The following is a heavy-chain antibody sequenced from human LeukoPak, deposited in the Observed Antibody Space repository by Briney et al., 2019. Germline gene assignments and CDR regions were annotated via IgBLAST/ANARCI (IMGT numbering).Heavy chain of an antibody. V-gene: IGHV1-58*02. Sequence: SVKVSCKASGFTFTSSAMQWVRQARGQRLEWIGWIVVGSGNTNYAQKFQERVTITRDMSTSTAYMELSSLRSEDTAVYYCAADTRGHSSMDYWGQGTLVTVSS. CDR2: IVVGSGNT. CDR1: GFTFTSSA. CDR3: AADTRGHSSMDY. J-gene: IGHJ4*02. D-gene: IGHD5-18*01.